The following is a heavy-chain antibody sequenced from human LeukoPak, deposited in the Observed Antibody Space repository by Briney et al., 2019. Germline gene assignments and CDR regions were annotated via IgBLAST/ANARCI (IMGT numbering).Heavy chain of an antibody. V-gene: IGHV3-21*01. D-gene: IGHD6-13*01. CDR2: ISSSSSYI. CDR1: GFTFSSNA. CDR3: ARNSSSFDY. J-gene: IGHJ4*02. Sequence: GGSLRLSCAASGFTFSSNATTWVRQAPGKGLEWVSSISSSSSYIYYADSVKGRFTISRDNAKNSLYLQMNSLRAEDTAVYYCARNSSSFDYWGQGALVTVSS.